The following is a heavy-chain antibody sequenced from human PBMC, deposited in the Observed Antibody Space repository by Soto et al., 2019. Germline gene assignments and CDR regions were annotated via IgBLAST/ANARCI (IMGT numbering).Heavy chain of an antibody. D-gene: IGHD1-1*01. J-gene: IGHJ4*02. V-gene: IGHV3-11*06. CDR3: ARSGDNYNRLDY. CDR2: SSNSGTFS. CDR1: GFTFSDYY. Sequence: QVQLVESGGGLVKPGGSLRLSCEGSGFTFSDYYISWIRQAQGKGLEWISYSSNSGTFSRYADSVKGRFSISRDNTKNLLYLQTNSLRAADTAVYFCARSGDNYNRLDYWGQGTPVTVSS.